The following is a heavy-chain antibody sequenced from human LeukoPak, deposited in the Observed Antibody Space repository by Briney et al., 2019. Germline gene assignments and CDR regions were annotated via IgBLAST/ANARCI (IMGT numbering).Heavy chain of an antibody. Sequence: KPGGSLRLSCAASGFTFSDYYMSWIRQAPGKGLEWVSYISSSSSYTNYADSVKGRFTISRDNAKNSLYLQMNSLRAEDTAVYYCAIDRSWAYDSSGYYYPYFDYWGQGTLVTVSS. D-gene: IGHD3-22*01. CDR2: ISSSSSYT. CDR1: GFTFSDYY. V-gene: IGHV3-11*06. CDR3: AIDRSWAYDSSGYYYPYFDY. J-gene: IGHJ4*02.